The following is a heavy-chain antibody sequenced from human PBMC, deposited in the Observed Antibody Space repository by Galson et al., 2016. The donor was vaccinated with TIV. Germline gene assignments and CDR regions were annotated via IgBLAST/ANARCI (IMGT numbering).Heavy chain of an antibody. V-gene: IGHV3-23*01. J-gene: IGHJ4*02. CDR2: ISDTGISR. Sequence: SLRLSCAASGFTFSNYVMGWVRQAPGKGLEWVSSISDTGISRYYADSVKGRFTISRDNSRNMLYLQMNSLRAEDTALYFCAKFAMLGKIAIQFDYWGQGTLLTVSS. CDR3: AKFAMLGKIAIQFDY. CDR1: GFTFSNYV. D-gene: IGHD2-2*02.